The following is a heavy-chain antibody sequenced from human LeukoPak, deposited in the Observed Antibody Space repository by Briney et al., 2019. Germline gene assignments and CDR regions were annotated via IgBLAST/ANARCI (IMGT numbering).Heavy chain of an antibody. CDR1: GGSISSSSYY. CDR2: IYYSGST. CDR3: AREGLRFGVFGVVIGPYYFDY. J-gene: IGHJ4*02. Sequence: SETLSLTCTVSGGSISSSSYYWGWIRQPPGTGLEWIGSIYYSGSTYYNPSLKSRVTISVDTSKNQFSLKLSSVTAADTAVYYCAREGLRFGVFGVVIGPYYFDYWGQGTLVTVSS. V-gene: IGHV4-39*07. D-gene: IGHD3-3*01.